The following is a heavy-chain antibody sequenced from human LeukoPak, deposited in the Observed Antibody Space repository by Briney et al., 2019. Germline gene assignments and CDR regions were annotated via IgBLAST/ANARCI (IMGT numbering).Heavy chain of an antibody. CDR1: GFTVSSNY. CDR2: IYSGGST. J-gene: IGHJ4*02. D-gene: IGHD3-10*01. Sequence: GGSLRLSCAASGFTVSSNYMNWVRQAPGKGLEWVSVIYSGGSTYYADSVKGRFTISRDNSKNTLYLQMNSLRAEDTALYYCARDRDDYFDYWGQGTLVTVSS. CDR3: ARDRDDYFDY. V-gene: IGHV3-53*01.